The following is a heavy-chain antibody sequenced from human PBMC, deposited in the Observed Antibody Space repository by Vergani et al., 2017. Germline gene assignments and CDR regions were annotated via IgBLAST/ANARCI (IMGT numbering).Heavy chain of an antibody. CDR3: ARSHLIYDSSGPLTPTSIDY. D-gene: IGHD3-22*01. J-gene: IGHJ4*02. Sequence: QVQLVQSGAEVKKPGSSVKVSCKASGGTFSSYAISWVRQAPGQGLEWMGGIIPIFGTANYAQKFQGRVTITADKSTSTAYMELSSLRSDDTAVYYCARSHLIYDSSGPLTPTSIDYWGQGTLVTVSS. V-gene: IGHV1-69*06. CDR2: IIPIFGTA. CDR1: GGTFSSYA.